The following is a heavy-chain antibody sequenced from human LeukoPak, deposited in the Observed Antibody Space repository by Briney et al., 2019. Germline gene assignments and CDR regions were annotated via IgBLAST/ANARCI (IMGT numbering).Heavy chain of an antibody. CDR1: GGSISSGGYY. Sequence: SETLSLTYTVSGGSISSGGYYWSWIRQPPGKGLEWIGYVYHSGSTYYNPSLKSRVTISVDRSKNQFSLKLSSVTAADTAVYYCARICSSTSCYYWGQGTLVTVSS. CDR2: VYHSGST. J-gene: IGHJ4*02. D-gene: IGHD2-2*01. CDR3: ARICSSTSCYY. V-gene: IGHV4-30-2*01.